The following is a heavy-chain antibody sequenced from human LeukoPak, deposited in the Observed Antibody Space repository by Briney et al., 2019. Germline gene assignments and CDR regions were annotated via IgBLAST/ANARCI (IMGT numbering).Heavy chain of an antibody. CDR1: GYSISSGYY. J-gene: IGHJ3*02. Sequence: PSETLSLTCAVSGYSISSGYYWGWIRQPPEKGLEWIGSIYHSGSTYYNPSLKSRVTISVDTSKNQFSLKLSSVTAADTAVYYCAREPRITMVRGGWAFDIWGQGTMVTVSS. CDR2: IYHSGST. CDR3: AREPRITMVRGGWAFDI. V-gene: IGHV4-38-2*02. D-gene: IGHD3-10*01.